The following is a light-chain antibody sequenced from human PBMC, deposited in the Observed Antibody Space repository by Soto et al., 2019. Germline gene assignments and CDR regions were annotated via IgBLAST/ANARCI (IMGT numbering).Light chain of an antibody. CDR3: QQYGSSPLT. Sequence: IVLTQSPGTLSLSPGERATLSCRASQSVSSNFFAWYQQKPGQAPRLLIYGASSRAAGIPHRFSGSGSGTDFTLTINGLEPEDFAVYFCQQYGSSPLTFGGGTKVEIK. J-gene: IGKJ4*01. V-gene: IGKV3-20*01. CDR1: QSVSSNF. CDR2: GAS.